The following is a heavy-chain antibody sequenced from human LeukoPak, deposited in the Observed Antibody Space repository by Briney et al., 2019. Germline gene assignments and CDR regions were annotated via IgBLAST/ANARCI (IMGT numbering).Heavy chain of an antibody. J-gene: IGHJ4*02. CDR2: INSDGSST. Sequence: GGSLRLSCAASGFNFSSYWMHWVRQAPGKGLVWVSHINSDGSSTSYADSVKGRFTISRDNAQNTLYLPMNSLRAEDTAVYYCARRRNYDAFDLWGQGTLVTVSS. CDR3: ARRRNYDAFDL. D-gene: IGHD3-22*01. CDR1: GFNFSSYW. V-gene: IGHV3-74*01.